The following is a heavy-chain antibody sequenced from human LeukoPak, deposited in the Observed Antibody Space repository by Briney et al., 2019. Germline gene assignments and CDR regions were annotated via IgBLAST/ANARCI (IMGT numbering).Heavy chain of an antibody. J-gene: IGHJ6*03. Sequence: PSETLSLTCTVSGGSISSGTYYWGWIRQPPGKGLEWIGSIYHSGSTYYNPSLKSRVTISVDTSKNQFSLKLSSLTAADTAVYYCARDRKYYYHMDVWGKGTTATVSS. CDR2: IYHSGST. CDR1: GGSISSGTYY. D-gene: IGHD1-14*01. V-gene: IGHV4-39*07. CDR3: ARDRKYYYHMDV.